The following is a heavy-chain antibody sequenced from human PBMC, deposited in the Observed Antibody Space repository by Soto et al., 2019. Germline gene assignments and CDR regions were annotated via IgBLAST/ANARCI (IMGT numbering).Heavy chain of an antibody. CDR1: GFTVSSNY. CDR2: IYSGGST. Sequence: PGGSLRLSCAASGFTVSSNYMSWVRQAPGKGLEWASVIYSGGSTYYADTVKGRFTISRDTSKNTLYLQMNSLRAEDTAVYYCARDSSCWYGWFDPWGQGTLVTVSS. D-gene: IGHD6-19*01. CDR3: ARDSSCWYGWFDP. J-gene: IGHJ5*02. V-gene: IGHV3-53*01.